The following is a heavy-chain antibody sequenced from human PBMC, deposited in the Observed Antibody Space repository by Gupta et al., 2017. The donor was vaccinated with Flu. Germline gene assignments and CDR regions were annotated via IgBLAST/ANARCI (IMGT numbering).Heavy chain of an antibody. J-gene: IGHJ4*02. V-gene: IGHV1-3*01. CDR3: ARVRYGSHFDY. CDR2: INAGNGNT. D-gene: IGHD1-26*01. CDR1: GYTFVTFA. Sequence: QVQLVQSGADVKKPGASVRVACKASGYTFVTFALHWVRQAPGQGLEWMGWINAGNGNTEYSKKLQGRVTITSDTSANTAYMELRSLRSEDTAVYFCARVRYGSHFDYWGQGALVTVSS.